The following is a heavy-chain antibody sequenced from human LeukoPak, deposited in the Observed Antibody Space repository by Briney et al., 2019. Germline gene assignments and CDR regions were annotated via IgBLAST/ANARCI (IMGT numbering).Heavy chain of an antibody. CDR2: IYSGGST. CDR1: GFTVSSNY. V-gene: IGHV3-53*05. Sequence: GGSLRLSCAASGFTVSSNYMSWVRQAPGKGLEWVSVIYSGGSTYYADSVKGRFTISRDNSKNTLYLQMNSLRAEDTAVYYCARVRKPSSLHDAFDIWGQGTMVTVSS. CDR3: ARVRKPSSLHDAFDI. D-gene: IGHD1-14*01. J-gene: IGHJ3*02.